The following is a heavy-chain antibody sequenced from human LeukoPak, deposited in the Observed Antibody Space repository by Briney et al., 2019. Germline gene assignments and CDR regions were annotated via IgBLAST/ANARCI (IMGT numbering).Heavy chain of an antibody. J-gene: IGHJ3*02. CDR3: ARDLGCSGGSCYSGAFDI. CDR1: GYTFTSYG. V-gene: IGHV1-2*02. D-gene: IGHD2-15*01. CDR2: INPNSGGT. Sequence: GASVKVSCKASGYTFTSYGISWVRQAPGQGLEWMGWINPNSGGTNYAQKFQGRVTMTRDTSISTAYMELSRLRSDDTAVYYCARDLGCSGGSCYSGAFDIWGQGTMVTVSS.